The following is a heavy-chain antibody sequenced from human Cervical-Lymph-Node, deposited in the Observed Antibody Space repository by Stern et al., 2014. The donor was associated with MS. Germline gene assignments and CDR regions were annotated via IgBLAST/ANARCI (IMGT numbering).Heavy chain of an antibody. CDR3: ARRDYYDSSGYYGDAFDI. Sequence: EQLVESGAEVKKPGSSVKVSCKASGGTFSSYAITWVRQAPGRGLEWMGEIIPMFGTTKYAQKFQGRVTIIADGSTTTAYMELSSLRSEDTAVYYCARRDYYDSSGYYGDAFDIWGQGTMVTVSS. D-gene: IGHD3-22*01. CDR1: GGTFSSYA. V-gene: IGHV1-69*01. J-gene: IGHJ3*02. CDR2: IIPMFGTT.